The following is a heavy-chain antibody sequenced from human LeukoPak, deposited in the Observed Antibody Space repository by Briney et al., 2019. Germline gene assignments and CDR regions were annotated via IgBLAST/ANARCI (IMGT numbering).Heavy chain of an antibody. CDR2: IIPIFGTT. J-gene: IGHJ6*03. CDR1: GGTFRRYA. CDR3: ASQLGENFYYYYMDV. D-gene: IGHD3-10*01. V-gene: IGHV1-69*06. Sequence: SVKVSCKASGGTFRRYAISWVRQAPGQGLEWMGGIIPIFGTTNYAQKFQGRVTITADKSTSTAYMELSSLRSEDTAVYYCASQLGENFYYYYMDVWGKGTTVTVSS.